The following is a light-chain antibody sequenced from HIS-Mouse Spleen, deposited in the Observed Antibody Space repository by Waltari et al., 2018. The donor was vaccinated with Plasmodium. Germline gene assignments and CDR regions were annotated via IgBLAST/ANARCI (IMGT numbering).Light chain of an antibody. J-gene: IGKJ1*01. V-gene: IGKV1-17*03. Sequence: IHMTQSQSAMSPHAGDCITITCRASQGIRNYLAWVQQKPGKVPQRLIYGASSLQSGVPSRFSGSGSGTEFTLTISSLQPEDLATYYCLQHNSYPRTFGQGTKVEIK. CDR2: GAS. CDR1: QGIRNY. CDR3: LQHNSYPRT.